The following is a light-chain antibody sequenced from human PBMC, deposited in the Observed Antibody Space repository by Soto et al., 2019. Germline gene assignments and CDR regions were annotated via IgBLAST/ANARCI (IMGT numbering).Light chain of an antibody. CDR2: DAS. CDR3: QQRTSRPPWT. V-gene: IGKV3-11*01. J-gene: IGKJ1*01. CDR1: QSVGLS. Sequence: EVLLTQSPAILSLSPGGRATITCRASQSVGLSLAWYQQKPGKAPRLLIYDASERPYGIPARFSGSGSGTELTLTTISRVPEDFAVYYCQQRTSRPPWTFGEGTKVEIK.